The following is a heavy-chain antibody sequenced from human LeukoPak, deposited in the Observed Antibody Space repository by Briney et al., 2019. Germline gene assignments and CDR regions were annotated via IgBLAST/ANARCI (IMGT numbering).Heavy chain of an antibody. CDR2: IQTDGSTK. D-gene: IGHD3-10*01. CDR1: GFTFSRYG. CDR3: ARSLRGAYYFYMDV. Sequence: GGSLRLSCVSSGFTFSRYGIHWVRQDPGKGLEWVSFIQTDGSTKYYSDSVKGRFTISRDNPKNTVYLQMNSLSTEDTAVYYCARSLRGAYYFYMDVWGKGTTVTVSS. J-gene: IGHJ6*03. V-gene: IGHV3-30*02.